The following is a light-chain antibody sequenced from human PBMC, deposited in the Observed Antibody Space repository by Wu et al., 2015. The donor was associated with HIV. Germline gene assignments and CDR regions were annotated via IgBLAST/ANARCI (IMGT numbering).Light chain of an antibody. Sequence: EIVLTQSPGTLSLSPGERATLSCRASQSVSSSLAWYQQKAGQAPRFLIYDASSRATGIPDRFSGSGSGTGFTLTISRLEPEDFAVYYCQQYDRSPPTFGQGTKVEIK. CDR3: QQYDRSPPT. J-gene: IGKJ1*01. CDR1: QSVSSS. CDR2: DAS. V-gene: IGKV3-20*01.